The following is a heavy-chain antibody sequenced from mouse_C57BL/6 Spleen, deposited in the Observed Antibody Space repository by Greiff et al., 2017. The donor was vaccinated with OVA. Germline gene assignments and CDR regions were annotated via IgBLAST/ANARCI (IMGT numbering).Heavy chain of an antibody. V-gene: IGHV1-15*01. CDR1: GYTFTDYE. CDR2: IDPETGGT. Sequence: VQLQQSGAELVRPGASVTLSCKASGYTFTDYEMHWVKQTPVHGLEWIGAIDPETGGTAYNQKFKGKAILTADKSSSTAYMELRSLTSEDSAVYYCTRKGDGSSYFDVWGTGTTVTVSS. J-gene: IGHJ1*03. D-gene: IGHD1-2*01. CDR3: TRKGDGSSYFDV.